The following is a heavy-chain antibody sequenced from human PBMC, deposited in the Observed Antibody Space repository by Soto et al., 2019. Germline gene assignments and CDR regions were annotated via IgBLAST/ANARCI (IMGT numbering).Heavy chain of an antibody. V-gene: IGHV3-33*01. CDR1: GFTFSSYG. D-gene: IGHD2-15*01. CDR3: VRDIDSTFDY. Sequence: QVQLVESGGGVVQPGVSLSLSCAASGFTFSSYGMHWVRQAPGKGLEWVAVIGYDGSDKDYADSVKGRFTISRDNSKNTVYVKMNSVRVEDTAVYYGVRDIDSTFDYWGQRTLVTVSS. J-gene: IGHJ4*02. CDR2: IGYDGSDK.